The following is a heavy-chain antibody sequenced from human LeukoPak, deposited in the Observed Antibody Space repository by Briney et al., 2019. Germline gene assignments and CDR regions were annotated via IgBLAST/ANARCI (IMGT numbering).Heavy chain of an antibody. V-gene: IGHV3-33*01. J-gene: IGHJ4*02. Sequence: GRSLRLSCAASGFTFSSYGMHWVRQAPGKGLEWVAVIWYDGSNKYYADSVKGRFTISRDNSKNTLYLQMNSLRAEDTAVYYCARAPQRYDFWSGYYTVWGQGTLVTVSS. D-gene: IGHD3-3*01. CDR1: GFTFSSYG. CDR3: ARAPQRYDFWSGYYTV. CDR2: IWYDGSNK.